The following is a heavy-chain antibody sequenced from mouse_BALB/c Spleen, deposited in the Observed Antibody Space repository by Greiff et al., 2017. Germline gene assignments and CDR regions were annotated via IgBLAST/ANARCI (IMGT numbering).Heavy chain of an antibody. Sequence: QVQLKQSGAELVRPGSSVTISCTASGYAFSSYWMNWVKQRPGQGLEWIGQIYPGDGDTNYNGKFKGKAILTADNTSSTAYMLLRSLTSEDSAVYFCARGDGNYASYYYAMDYWGQGTSVTVSS. V-gene: IGHV1-80*01. CDR3: ARGDGNYASYYYAMDY. J-gene: IGHJ4*01. CDR2: IYPGDGDT. CDR1: GYAFSSYW. D-gene: IGHD2-1*01.